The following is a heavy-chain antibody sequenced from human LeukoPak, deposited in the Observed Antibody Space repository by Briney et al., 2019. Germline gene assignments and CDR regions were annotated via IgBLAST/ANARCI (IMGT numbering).Heavy chain of an antibody. CDR1: GGSCSGYY. Sequence: SETLSLTCAVYGGSCSGYYWSWIRPRPGEGLEWIGEINHSGSTNYNPSLKSRVTISVDTSKNQFSLKLSSVTAAATAVYYWARGYFVSGYPRVGWFDPWGQGTLVTVSS. D-gene: IGHD3-3*01. J-gene: IGHJ5*02. CDR2: INHSGST. V-gene: IGHV4-34*01. CDR3: ARGYFVSGYPRVGWFDP.